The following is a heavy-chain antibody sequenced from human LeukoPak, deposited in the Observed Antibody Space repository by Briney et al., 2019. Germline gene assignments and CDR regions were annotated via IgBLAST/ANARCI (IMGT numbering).Heavy chain of an antibody. CDR1: VGTFSSYA. CDR2: IIPILGIP. D-gene: IGHD2-2*01. Sequence: SVKVSCTASVGTFSSYAISWVRQAPGQGREWMGRIIPILGIPNYGQKFQGRVTIPANKSTRTAYMELRRLRSEDTAVYYCARDRPYCSSTSCYTRPVVNNWFDPWGQGTLVTVSS. CDR3: ARDRPYCSSTSCYTRPVVNNWFDP. V-gene: IGHV1-69*04. J-gene: IGHJ5*02.